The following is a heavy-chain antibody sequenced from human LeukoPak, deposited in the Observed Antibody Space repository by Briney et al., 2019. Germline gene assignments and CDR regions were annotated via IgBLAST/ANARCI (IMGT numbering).Heavy chain of an antibody. Sequence: GGSLRLSCAASGFTLSTYSLNWVRQAPGKGLEWVSSISSSSLYIYYADSVKGRFTVSRDNAKNSLFLQMNSLRAEDTAVYYCAREGDGYNSPIDYWGQGTLVTVSS. CDR2: ISSSSLYI. J-gene: IGHJ4*02. CDR3: AREGDGYNSPIDY. D-gene: IGHD5-24*01. CDR1: GFTLSTYS. V-gene: IGHV3-21*01.